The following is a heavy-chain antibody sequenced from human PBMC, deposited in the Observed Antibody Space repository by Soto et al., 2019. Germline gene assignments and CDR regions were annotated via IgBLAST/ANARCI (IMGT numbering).Heavy chain of an antibody. J-gene: IGHJ5*02. CDR3: ARGRGSWLNWFDP. V-gene: IGHV1-8*01. CDR2: MNPNSGNT. Sequence: ASVKVSSKASGYTFTSYDINWVRQATGQELEWMGWMNPNSGNTGYAQKFQGRVTMTRNTSISTAYMELSSLRSEDTAVYYCARGRGSWLNWFDPWGQGTLVTVSS. CDR1: GYTFTSYD. D-gene: IGHD6-13*01.